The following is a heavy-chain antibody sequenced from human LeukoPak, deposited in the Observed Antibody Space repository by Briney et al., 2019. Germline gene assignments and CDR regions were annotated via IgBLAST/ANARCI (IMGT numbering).Heavy chain of an antibody. CDR2: IYYSGST. V-gene: IGHV4-39*01. J-gene: IGHJ4*02. CDR3: ARLGIGLLDY. CDR1: GGTISSSSYY. Sequence: SETLSLTCTVSGGTISSSSYYWGWIRQPPGKGLEWIGSIYYSGSTHYNPSLKSRVTISVDTSKNQFSLKPSSVTAADTAVYYCARLGIGLLDYWGQGTLVTVSS. D-gene: IGHD2-21*02.